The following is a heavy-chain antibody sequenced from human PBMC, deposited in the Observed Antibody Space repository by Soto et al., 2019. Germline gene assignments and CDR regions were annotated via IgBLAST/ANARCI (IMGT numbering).Heavy chain of an antibody. J-gene: IGHJ6*02. CDR3: ERGPRGYYYYGMDV. CDR1: GGSISSGDYY. CDR2: IHNSVST. Sequence: SETLSLTCTVSGGSISSGDYYWSWIRQPPGKGLEWIAYIHNSVSTHYNPPLKSRVTISVDTSKNKFSLKMTYLNAADTDVYYCERGPRGYYYYGMDVWCQGPSVT. V-gene: IGHV4-30-4*01.